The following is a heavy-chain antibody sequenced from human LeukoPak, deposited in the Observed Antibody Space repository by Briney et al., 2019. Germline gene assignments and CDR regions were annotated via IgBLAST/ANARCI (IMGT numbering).Heavy chain of an antibody. CDR2: ITDSGRKT. CDR1: GLTFSNYA. Sequence: GSLRLSCAASGLTFSNYAMNWVRQASGKGLEWVSGITDSGRKTYYADSVKGRFSISRDNSKNTVYLQMSDLRAEDTAVYYCAKPENGTPFDYWGQGTLVTVSS. CDR3: AKPENGTPFDY. J-gene: IGHJ4*02. V-gene: IGHV3-23*01. D-gene: IGHD1-14*01.